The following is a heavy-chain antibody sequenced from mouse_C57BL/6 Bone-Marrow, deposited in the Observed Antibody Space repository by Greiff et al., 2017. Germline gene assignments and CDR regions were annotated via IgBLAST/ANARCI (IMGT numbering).Heavy chain of an antibody. CDR3: ARPSTVVAPVDY. CDR2: INPNNGGT. Sequence: LVKPGASVKISCKASGYTFTDYYMTWVKQSHGKSLEWIGDINPNNGGTSYNQKFKGKATLTVDKSSSTAYMELRSLTSEDSAVYYCARPSTVVAPVDYWGQGTTLTVSS. V-gene: IGHV1-26*01. J-gene: IGHJ2*01. D-gene: IGHD1-1*01. CDR1: GYTFTDYY.